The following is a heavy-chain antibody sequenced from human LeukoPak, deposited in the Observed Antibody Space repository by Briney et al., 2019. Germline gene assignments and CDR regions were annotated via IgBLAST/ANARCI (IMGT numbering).Heavy chain of an antibody. V-gene: IGHV3-23*01. CDR1: GFTFSSNA. Sequence: GGSLRLSCAASGFTFSSNAMSWVRQAPGKGLEWVSAISGSGGSTYYADSVKGRFTISRDNSKNTLYLQMNSLGAEDTAVYYCAKEDKRGYSGYDRRDYWGQGTLVTVSS. CDR2: ISGSGGST. CDR3: AKEDKRGYSGYDRRDY. J-gene: IGHJ4*02. D-gene: IGHD5-12*01.